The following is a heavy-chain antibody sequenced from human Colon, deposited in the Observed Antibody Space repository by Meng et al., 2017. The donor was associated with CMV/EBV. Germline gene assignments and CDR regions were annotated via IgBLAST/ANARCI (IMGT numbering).Heavy chain of an antibody. D-gene: IGHD3-9*01. Sequence: SETLSLTCAVYGGSLSGYYWSWVRQPPGKGLEWIAEINHSGTTNYNPSLKSRVTISVDTSNNQFSLQMTSVTAADTATYYCVREADDTTSRSFDSWGQGAQVTVSS. CDR3: VREADDTTSRSFDS. J-gene: IGHJ4*02. V-gene: IGHV4-34*01. CDR2: INHSGTT. CDR1: GGSLSGYY.